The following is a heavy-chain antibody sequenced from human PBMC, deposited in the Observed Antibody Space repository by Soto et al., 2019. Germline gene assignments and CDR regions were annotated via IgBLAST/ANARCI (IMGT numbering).Heavy chain of an antibody. CDR3: ATVGIVPNYYYYGMDG. J-gene: IGHJ6*02. D-gene: IGHD2-2*01. CDR1: GYTLTELS. Sequence: ASVQVSCKVSGYTLTELSMHWVRQAPGKGLEWMGGFDPEDGETIYAQKFQGRVTMTEDTSTDTAYMELSSLRSEDTAVYYCATVGIVPNYYYYGMDGWGQGTTVTVS. V-gene: IGHV1-24*01. CDR2: FDPEDGET.